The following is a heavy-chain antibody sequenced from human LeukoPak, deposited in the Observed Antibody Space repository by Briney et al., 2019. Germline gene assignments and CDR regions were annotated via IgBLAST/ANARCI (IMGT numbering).Heavy chain of an antibody. J-gene: IGHJ4*02. CDR2: IYYSGST. CDR1: GGSISSGGYY. V-gene: IGHV4-31*03. CDR3: AREGSSGYPFDY. D-gene: IGHD3-22*01. Sequence: SETLSLTCTVSGGSISSGGYYWRWIRQHPGKGLEWIGYIYYSGSTYYNPSLKSRVTISVDTSKNQFSLKLSSVTAADTAVYYCAREGSSGYPFDYWGQGTLVTVSS.